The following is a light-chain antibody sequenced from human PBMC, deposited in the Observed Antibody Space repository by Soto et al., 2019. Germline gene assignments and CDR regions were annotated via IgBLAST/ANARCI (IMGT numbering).Light chain of an antibody. V-gene: IGKV3D-20*01. CDR1: QSVSSSY. J-gene: IGKJ4*01. Sequence: EIVLTQSPATLSLSPGERATLSCGASQSVSSSYLAWYQQKPGLAPRLLMYDASSRATGIPDRFSGSGSGTDFTLTISRLEPEDFAVYYCQQYNSYPLTFGGGTKVEIK. CDR3: QQYNSYPLT. CDR2: DAS.